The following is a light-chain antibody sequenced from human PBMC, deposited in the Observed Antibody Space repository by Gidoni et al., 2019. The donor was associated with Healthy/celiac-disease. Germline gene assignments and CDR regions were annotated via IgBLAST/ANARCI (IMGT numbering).Light chain of an antibody. V-gene: IGKV3-20*01. CDR1: QSVSSSY. CDR2: GAS. CDR3: QQYGSSPPWT. J-gene: IGKJ1*01. Sequence: EIVLPQPPGTLSLSPGERATPPCRTSQSVSSSYLACYQQKPGQDPRLLIYGASSRATGIPDRLSGSRSGTDFTITISRLEPEDFAVYYCQQYGSSPPWTFGQGTKVEIK.